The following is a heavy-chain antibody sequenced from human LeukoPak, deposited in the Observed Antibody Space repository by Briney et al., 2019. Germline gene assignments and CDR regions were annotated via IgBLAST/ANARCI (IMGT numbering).Heavy chain of an antibody. CDR3: ARDTVQLERQASWV. CDR2: IKQDGNEK. D-gene: IGHD1-1*01. Sequence: PGGSLRLSCAASGFTFSRYWMSWVRQAPGKGLEWVANIKQDGNEKHYVDSVKGRFTISRDNAKNSLYLQMNSLRAEDTAVYYCARDTVQLERQASWVWGQGTLVTVSS. J-gene: IGHJ4*02. V-gene: IGHV3-7*01. CDR1: GFTFSRYW.